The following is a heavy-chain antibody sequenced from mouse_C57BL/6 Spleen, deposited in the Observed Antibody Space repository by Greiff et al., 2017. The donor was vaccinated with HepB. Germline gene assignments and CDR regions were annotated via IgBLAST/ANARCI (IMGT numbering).Heavy chain of an antibody. Sequence: DVKLVESEGGLVQPGSSMKLSCTASGFTFSDYYMAWVRQVPEKGLEWVANINYDGSSTYYLDSLKSRFIISRDNAKNILYLQMSSLKSEDTATYYCARDEGIRGFAYWGQGTLVTVSA. D-gene: IGHD2-14*01. CDR2: INYDGSST. CDR3: ARDEGIRGFAY. V-gene: IGHV5-16*01. J-gene: IGHJ3*01. CDR1: GFTFSDYY.